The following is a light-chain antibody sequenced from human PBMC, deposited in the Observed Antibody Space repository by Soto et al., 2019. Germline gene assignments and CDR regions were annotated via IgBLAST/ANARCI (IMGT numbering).Light chain of an antibody. J-gene: IGLJ2*01. CDR1: TSNIGAGYG. Sequence: QSALTQPPSVSGAPGQRVTISCTGSTSNIGAGYGVHWYQHLPGTAPKLLMYGNSIRPSGVPDRFSGSKSGTSASLAITGLQAEDEADYYCQSYDSSLTCVVFGGGTKLTVL. CDR3: QSYDSSLTCVV. CDR2: GNS. V-gene: IGLV1-40*01.